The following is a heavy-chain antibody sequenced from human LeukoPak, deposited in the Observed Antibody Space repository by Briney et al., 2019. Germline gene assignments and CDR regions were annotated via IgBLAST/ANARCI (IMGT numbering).Heavy chain of an antibody. CDR2: ISGSGGGT. CDR1: GFTFSSYA. D-gene: IGHD3-10*01. V-gene: IGHV3-23*01. CDR3: AKDPTYVVRGVSNY. Sequence: PGGSLRLSCAASGFTFSSYAMSWVRQAPGKGLEWVSAISGSGGGTYYADSVKGRFTISRDNSKNTLYLQMNSLRAEDTAVYYCAKDPTYVVRGVSNYWGQGTLVTVSS. J-gene: IGHJ4*02.